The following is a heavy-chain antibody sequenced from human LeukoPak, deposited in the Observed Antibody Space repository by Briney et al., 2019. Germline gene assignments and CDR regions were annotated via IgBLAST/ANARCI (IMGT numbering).Heavy chain of an antibody. D-gene: IGHD1-1*01. Sequence: SETLSLTCTVSGGSISSSSYYWGWIRQPPGKGLEWIGTIYYSGSTYYNPSLKSRVTTSVDTSKNQFSLKLSSVTAADTAVYYCARPVPSRLGWFDPWGQGTLVTVSS. J-gene: IGHJ5*02. CDR3: ARPVPSRLGWFDP. V-gene: IGHV4-39*01. CDR1: GGSISSSSYY. CDR2: IYYSGST.